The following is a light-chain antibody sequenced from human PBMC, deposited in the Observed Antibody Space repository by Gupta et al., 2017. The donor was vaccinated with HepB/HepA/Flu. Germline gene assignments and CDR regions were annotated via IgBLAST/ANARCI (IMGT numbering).Light chain of an antibody. CDR1: HRMRSW. CDR2: TAS. Sequence: DIQMTQSPSTLSAYVVDRVTITCPARHRMRSWLACYQQKAGTATNLLFDTASSLESGVPSWCGGSGSKTEITLTISSLQPDYFATYYREPYDTHPLTFGGGTKVEIK. J-gene: IGKJ4*01. V-gene: IGKV1-5*03. CDR3: EPYDTHPLT.